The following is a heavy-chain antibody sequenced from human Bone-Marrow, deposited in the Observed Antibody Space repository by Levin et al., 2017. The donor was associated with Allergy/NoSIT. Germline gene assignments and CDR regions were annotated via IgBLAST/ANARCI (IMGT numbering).Heavy chain of an antibody. V-gene: IGHV3-48*04. J-gene: IGHJ6*02. D-gene: IGHD2-15*01. CDR3: ASPIGYCSGGSGYSIYYYDGMDG. CDR2: ISNSGSTT. Sequence: GGSLRLSCAASGFTFSSYSMNWVRQAPGEGLEWVSYISNSGSTTYYADSVKGRFTISRDNAKNSLYLQMNSLRAEDTAVYYCASPIGYCSGGSGYSIYYYDGMDGWGQGTTVTVSS. CDR1: GFTFSSYS.